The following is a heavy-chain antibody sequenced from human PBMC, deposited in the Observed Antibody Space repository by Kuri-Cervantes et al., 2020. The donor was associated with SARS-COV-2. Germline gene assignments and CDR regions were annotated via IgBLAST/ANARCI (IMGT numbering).Heavy chain of an antibody. CDR2: INPSGGST. J-gene: IGHJ4*02. Sequence: ASVKVSCKASGYTFTSYYMHWVRQALGQGLEWMGIINPSGGSTSYAQKFQGRVTMTRDTSTSTVYMELSSLRSEDTAVYYCARSTAGYSSSWYTDYWGQGTLVTVSS. D-gene: IGHD6-13*01. CDR1: GYTFTSYY. V-gene: IGHV1-46*03. CDR3: ARSTAGYSSSWYTDY.